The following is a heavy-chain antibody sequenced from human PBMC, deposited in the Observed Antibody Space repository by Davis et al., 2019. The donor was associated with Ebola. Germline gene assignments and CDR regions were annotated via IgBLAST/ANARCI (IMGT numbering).Heavy chain of an antibody. CDR2: IIPIFGTA. J-gene: IGHJ6*02. V-gene: IGHV1-18*01. D-gene: IGHD6-19*01. CDR3: ARAAPHRGGWYADGMDV. Sequence: ASVKVSCKASGYTFTSYGISWVRQAPGQGLEWMGGIIPIFGTANYAQKFQGRVTMTTDTSTSTAYMELRSLRSDDTAVYYCARAAPHRGGWYADGMDVWGQGTTVTVSS. CDR1: GYTFTSYG.